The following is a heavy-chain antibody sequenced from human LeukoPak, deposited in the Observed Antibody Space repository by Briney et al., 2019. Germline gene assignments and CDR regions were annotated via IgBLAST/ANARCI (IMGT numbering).Heavy chain of an antibody. D-gene: IGHD1-14*01. J-gene: IGHJ4*02. CDR2: IYSGGST. CDR1: GFTVSSNY. Sequence: GGSLRLSCAASGFTVSSNYMSWVRQAPGKGLEWVSVIYSGGSTYYADSVKGRFTISRDNSKNNLYLQMNSLTVDDTAMYYCAKHWVRTHDYWGQGTLVTVSS. V-gene: IGHV3-53*01. CDR3: AKHWVRTHDY.